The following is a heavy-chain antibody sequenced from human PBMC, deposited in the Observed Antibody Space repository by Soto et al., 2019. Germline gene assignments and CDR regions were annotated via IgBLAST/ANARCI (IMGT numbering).Heavy chain of an antibody. CDR2: VNPNRGGT. J-gene: IGHJ4*02. Sequence: QVQLVQSGAEVKKPGASVKVSCKASGYNFIAYYIHWVRQAPGQGLEWMGWVNPNRGGTSYAQKFQDRVTMTRDTSISTAYMELSRLSSDYTAVYYCAASDSITTTVDYWGQGTLVIVSS. CDR1: GYNFIAYY. D-gene: IGHD1-1*01. CDR3: AASDSITTTVDY. V-gene: IGHV1-2*02.